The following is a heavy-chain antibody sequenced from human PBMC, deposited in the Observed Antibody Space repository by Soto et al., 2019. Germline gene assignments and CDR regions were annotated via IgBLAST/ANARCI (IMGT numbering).Heavy chain of an antibody. D-gene: IGHD6-6*01. V-gene: IGHV3-9*01. CDR1: GFTFENYA. J-gene: IGHJ5*02. Sequence: LRLSCAASGFTFENYAMHWVRQAPGKGLEWVSGISWNSGSIGYVDSVRGRFTISRDNAKNSLYLQMNSLRAEDTAFYYCVKGRDSSSSSCFDPWGQGTLVTVSS. CDR3: VKGRDSSSSSCFDP. CDR2: ISWNSGSI.